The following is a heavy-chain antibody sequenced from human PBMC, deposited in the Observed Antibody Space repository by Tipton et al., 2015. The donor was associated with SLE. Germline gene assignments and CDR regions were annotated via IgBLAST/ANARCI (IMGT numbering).Heavy chain of an antibody. Sequence: GSLRLSCAASGFTFISYGMNWVRQAPGQGLQWVSSFSSSGSYIYYADSVKGRFTISRDNAKNTLYVQMNSLRVEDTTVYYCARAQLLADDVYNLWGRGTMVIVSS. CDR1: GFTFISYG. J-gene: IGHJ3*01. V-gene: IGHV3-21*01. CDR2: FSSSGSYI. D-gene: IGHD6-19*01. CDR3: ARAQLLADDVYNL.